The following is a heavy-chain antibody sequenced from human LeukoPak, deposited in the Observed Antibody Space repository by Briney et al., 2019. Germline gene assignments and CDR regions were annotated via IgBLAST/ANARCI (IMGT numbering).Heavy chain of an antibody. Sequence: PGRSLRLSCAASGFIFSNYAMHWVRQAPGKGLEWVAVIAADGRDKHHADSVKGRFTISRDNSNNAVYLEMNSLRADDTAVYYCARDRQRAAAYYFDHRGQGALVTVSS. J-gene: IGHJ4*02. CDR2: IAADGRDK. CDR3: ARDRQRAAAYYFDH. CDR1: GFIFSNYA. D-gene: IGHD6-25*01. V-gene: IGHV3-30*04.